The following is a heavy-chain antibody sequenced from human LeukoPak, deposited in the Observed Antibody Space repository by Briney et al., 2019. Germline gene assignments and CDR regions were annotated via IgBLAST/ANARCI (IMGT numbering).Heavy chain of an antibody. CDR3: ARGRLAVAGTQYFDY. Sequence: SVKVSCKASGGTFSSYAISWVRQAPGQGLEWMGGIVPIFGTANYAQKFQGRVTITADESTRTAYMELSSLRSEDTAVYYCARGRLAVAGTQYFDYWGQGTLVTVSS. J-gene: IGHJ4*02. CDR1: GGTFSSYA. V-gene: IGHV1-69*01. CDR2: IVPIFGTA. D-gene: IGHD6-19*01.